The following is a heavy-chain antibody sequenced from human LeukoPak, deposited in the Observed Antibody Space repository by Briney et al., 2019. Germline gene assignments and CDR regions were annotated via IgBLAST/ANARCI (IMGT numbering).Heavy chain of an antibody. CDR1: GGSISSYY. Sequence: KPSETLPLTCTVSGGSISSYYWSWIRQPPGKGLEWIGYIYYSGSTNYNPSLKSRVTISVDTSKNQFSLKLSSVTAADTAVYYCARGSMITFGGAIVPFDYWGQGTLVTVSS. CDR3: ARGSMITFGGAIVPFDY. D-gene: IGHD3-16*02. CDR2: IYYSGST. V-gene: IGHV4-59*01. J-gene: IGHJ4*02.